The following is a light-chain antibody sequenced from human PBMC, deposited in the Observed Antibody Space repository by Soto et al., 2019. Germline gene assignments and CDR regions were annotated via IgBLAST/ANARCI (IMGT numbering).Light chain of an antibody. CDR1: SSNIGGNS. CDR2: DDN. Sequence: QSVMTQPPSVSAAPGQKVTISCSGSSSNIGGNSVSWYQQLPGTAPKLLIYDDNKRPSGIPDRFYGSKSGTSATLGITGFHTGDEADYYCGSLDSSLSAYVFGTGTKLTVL. V-gene: IGLV1-51*01. J-gene: IGLJ1*01. CDR3: GSLDSSLSAYV.